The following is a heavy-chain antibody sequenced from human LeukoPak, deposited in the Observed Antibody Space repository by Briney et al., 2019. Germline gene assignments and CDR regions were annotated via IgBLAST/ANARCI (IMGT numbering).Heavy chain of an antibody. CDR1: GGSISSGGYY. V-gene: IGHV4-31*03. J-gene: IGHJ6*03. Sequence: PSETLSLTCTVSGGSISSGGYYWSWIRQHPGKGLEWIGYIYYSGSTYYNPSLKSRVTISVDTSKNQFSLKLSSVTAADTAVYYCASAYIEWFGEEAQRRRLGYYMDVWGKGTTVTVSS. CDR2: IYYSGST. CDR3: ASAYIEWFGEEAQRRRLGYYMDV. D-gene: IGHD3-10*01.